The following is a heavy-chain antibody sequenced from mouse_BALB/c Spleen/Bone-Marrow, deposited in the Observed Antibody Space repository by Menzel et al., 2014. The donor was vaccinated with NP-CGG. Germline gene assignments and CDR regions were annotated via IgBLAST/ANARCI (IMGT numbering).Heavy chain of an antibody. CDR2: ISYSGIT. V-gene: IGHV3-8*02. CDR1: GDSITSGY. Sequence: EVKLEESGPSLVKPSQTLSLTCSVTGDSITSGYWNWIRKFPGNKLEYMGYISYSGITYYNPSLESRISITRDTSKNQYYLQLNSVTTEDTATYFCARLEEGYGNYEGYYYALDYWGQGTSVTVSS. D-gene: IGHD2-10*02. J-gene: IGHJ4*01. CDR3: ARLEEGYGNYEGYYYALDY.